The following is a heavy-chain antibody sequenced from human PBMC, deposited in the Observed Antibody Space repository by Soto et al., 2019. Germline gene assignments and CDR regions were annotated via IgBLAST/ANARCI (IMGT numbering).Heavy chain of an antibody. CDR1: GYTFTSYA. CDR3: ARGGYYDILTGYYFDYYGMDV. V-gene: IGHV1-3*01. J-gene: IGHJ6*02. Sequence: ASVKVSCKASGYTFTSYAMHWVRQAPGQRLEWMGWINAGNGNTKYSQKFQGRVTITRDTSASTAYMELSSLRSEDTAVYYCARGGYYDILTGYYFDYYGMDVWGQGTTVTVSS. CDR2: INAGNGNT. D-gene: IGHD3-9*01.